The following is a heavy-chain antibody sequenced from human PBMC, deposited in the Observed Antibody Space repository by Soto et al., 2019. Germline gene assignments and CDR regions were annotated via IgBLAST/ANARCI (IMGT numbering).Heavy chain of an antibody. CDR1: GGSISSYS. J-gene: IGHJ5*02. Sequence: SETLSLTCTVSGGSISSYSWSWIRQPPGKGLEWIGYIYYSGSTNYIPSLKSRVTISVDTSKNQFSLKLSSVTAADTAVYYCARNYGDYLQHWFEPWGQGTLVTVSS. CDR2: IYYSGST. D-gene: IGHD4-17*01. V-gene: IGHV4-59*01. CDR3: ARNYGDYLQHWFEP.